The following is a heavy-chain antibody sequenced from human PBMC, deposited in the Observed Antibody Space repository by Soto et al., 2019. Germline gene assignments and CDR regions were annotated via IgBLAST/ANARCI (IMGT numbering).Heavy chain of an antibody. CDR2: IWSDGSGR. Sequence: GGSLRLSCATSGFSFSTYGMHWVRRAPGKGLEWVAVIWSDGSGRYYGDSVKGRFSISRDSSRNTVFLQMSSLKVEDTAVYYCARDPGEQQLYIPPYYYYYGMDVWGQGTTVTVSS. CDR1: GFSFSTYG. CDR3: ARDPGEQQLYIPPYYYYYGMDV. D-gene: IGHD6-13*01. J-gene: IGHJ6*02. V-gene: IGHV3-33*01.